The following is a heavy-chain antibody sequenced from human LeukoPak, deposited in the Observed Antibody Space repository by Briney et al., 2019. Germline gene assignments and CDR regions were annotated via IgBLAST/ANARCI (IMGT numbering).Heavy chain of an antibody. CDR3: AREDHSNYNY. V-gene: IGHV3-7*01. D-gene: IGHD4-11*01. CDR2: IKQDGGEE. J-gene: IGHJ4*02. Sequence: GGSLRLSCAASGFPFSNNWMSWVRQAPGKGLEWVASIKQDGGEEFYVDSVKGRFSISRDNAKNTLYLQMNSLRAEDTAVYYCAREDHSNYNYWGQGTLVTVSS. CDR1: GFPFSNNW.